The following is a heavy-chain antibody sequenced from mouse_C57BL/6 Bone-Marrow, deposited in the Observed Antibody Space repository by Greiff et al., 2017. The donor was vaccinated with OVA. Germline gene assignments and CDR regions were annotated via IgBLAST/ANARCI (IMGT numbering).Heavy chain of an antibody. CDR2: IDPSDSYT. D-gene: IGHD5-5*01. J-gene: IGHJ1*03. CDR1: GYTFTSYW. Sequence: QVQLQQPGAELVRPGTSVKLSCKASGYTFTSYWMHWVKQRPGQGLEWIGVIDPSDSYTNYNQKFKGKATLTVDTSSSTAYMQLSSLTSEDSAVYYYARSPYRGLRTFYWYFDVWGTGTTVTVSS. CDR3: ARSPYRGLRTFYWYFDV. V-gene: IGHV1-59*01.